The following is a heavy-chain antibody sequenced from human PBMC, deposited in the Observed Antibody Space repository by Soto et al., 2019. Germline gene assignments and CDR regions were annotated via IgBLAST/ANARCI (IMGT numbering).Heavy chain of an antibody. J-gene: IGHJ5*02. CDR2: IYYSGST. D-gene: IGHD1-20*01. V-gene: IGHV4-59*08. CDR1: GGSISSYY. CDR3: ARLKVSKSYWFDP. Sequence: PSETLSLTCTVSGGSISSYYWSWIRQPPGKGLEWIGYIYYSGSTNYNPSLKSRVTISVDTSKNQFSLKLSSVTAADTAVYYCARLKVSKSYWFDPWGQGTLVTVSS.